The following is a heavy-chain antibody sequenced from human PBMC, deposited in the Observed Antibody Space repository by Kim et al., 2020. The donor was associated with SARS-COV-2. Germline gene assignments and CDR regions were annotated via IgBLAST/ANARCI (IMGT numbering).Heavy chain of an antibody. J-gene: IGHJ4*02. D-gene: IGHD3-3*01. Sequence: GGSLRLSCAASGFTFSDHYMDWVRQAPGKGLEWVGRIRNKADSYTTEYAASVKGRFTVSRDDSKNSLYLQMNGLKTEDTAVYFCTDVTIFRPGFWGQGTLVTVSS. CDR3: TDVTIFRPGF. V-gene: IGHV3-72*01. CDR1: GFTFSDHY. CDR2: IRNKADSYTT.